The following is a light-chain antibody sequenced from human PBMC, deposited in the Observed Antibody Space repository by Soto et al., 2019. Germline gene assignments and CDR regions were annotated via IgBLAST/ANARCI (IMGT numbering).Light chain of an antibody. CDR2: AAS. CDR1: QSVSSY. J-gene: IGKJ2*01. CDR3: QQRSSKYT. V-gene: IGKV3-11*01. Sequence: EIVLTQSPATLSLSPGERATLSCRASQSVSSYLAWYQQKPGQAPRLLIYAASNMATGIPARFSGSGSGTDFTLTISSLEPEDFAVYYCQQRSSKYTFGQGTKLEIK.